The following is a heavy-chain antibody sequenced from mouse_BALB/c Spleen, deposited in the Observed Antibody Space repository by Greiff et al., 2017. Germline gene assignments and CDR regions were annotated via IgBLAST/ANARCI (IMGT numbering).Heavy chain of an antibody. V-gene: IGHV5-4*02. D-gene: IGHD1-1*02. Sequence: EVMLVESGGGLVKPGGSLKLSCAASGFTFSDYYMYWVRQTPEKRLEWVATISDGGSYTYYPDSVKGRFTISRDNAKNNLYLQMSSLKSEDTAMSYCARGRAWSTPGEYFDVWGAGTTVTVSS. J-gene: IGHJ1*01. CDR3: ARGRAWSTPGEYFDV. CDR1: GFTFSDYY. CDR2: ISDGGSYT.